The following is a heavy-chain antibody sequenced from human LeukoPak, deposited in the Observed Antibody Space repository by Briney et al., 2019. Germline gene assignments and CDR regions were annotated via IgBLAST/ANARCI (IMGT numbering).Heavy chain of an antibody. CDR2: IYPGDSDT. Sequence: GESLKISCKGSGYSFTSYWIGWVRQMPGKGLEWMGIIYPGDSDTRYSPSFQGQVTISADKSISTAYLQWSSLKASDTAMYYCARRRPHPSSRSYYWDYWGQGTLVTVSS. J-gene: IGHJ4*02. D-gene: IGHD3-10*01. CDR3: ARRRPHPSSRSYYWDY. V-gene: IGHV5-51*01. CDR1: GYSFTSYW.